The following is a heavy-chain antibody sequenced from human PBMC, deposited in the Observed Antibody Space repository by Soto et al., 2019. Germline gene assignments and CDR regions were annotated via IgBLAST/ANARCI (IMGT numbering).Heavy chain of an antibody. D-gene: IGHD3-3*01. J-gene: IGHJ6*02. CDR3: ARDSSFWSGYPRLSYGMNV. V-gene: IGHV3-30-3*01. CDR1: GVTFSSYA. CDR2: ISYDGSNK. Sequence: GGSLRLSCAASGVTFSSYARHWVRQAPGKGLEWVAVISYDGSNKYYADSVKGRFTISRDNSKNTLYLQMNSLRAEDTAVYYCARDSSFWSGYPRLSYGMNVWGQGTTVTVSS.